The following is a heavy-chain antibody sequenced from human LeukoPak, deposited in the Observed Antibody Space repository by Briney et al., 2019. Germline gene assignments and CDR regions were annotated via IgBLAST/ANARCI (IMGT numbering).Heavy chain of an antibody. V-gene: IGHV4-34*01. Sequence: SETLSLTCAVYGGSFSSYYWSWIRQPPGKGLEWIGEINHSGSTNYNPSLKSRVTISVDTSKNQFSLKLSSVTAADTAVYYCARGGGDSSSWKDFDYWGQGTLVTVSS. CDR2: INHSGST. CDR1: GGSFSSYY. D-gene: IGHD6-13*01. CDR3: ARGGGDSSSWKDFDY. J-gene: IGHJ4*02.